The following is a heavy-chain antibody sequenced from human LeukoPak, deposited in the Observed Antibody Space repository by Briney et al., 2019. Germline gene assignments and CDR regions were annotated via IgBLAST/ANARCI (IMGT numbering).Heavy chain of an antibody. D-gene: IGHD2-2*01. J-gene: IGHJ6*02. CDR3: ARDSGFVVPAAIHYYYYGMDV. CDR2: IYYSGST. V-gene: IGHV4-39*07. Sequence: SETLSLTCTVSGGSISSSSYYWGWIHQPPGKGLEWIGSIYYSGSTYYNPSLKSRVTISVDTSKNQFSLKPSSVTAADTAVYYCARDSGFVVPAAIHYYYYGMDVWGQGTTVTVSS. CDR1: GGSISSSSYY.